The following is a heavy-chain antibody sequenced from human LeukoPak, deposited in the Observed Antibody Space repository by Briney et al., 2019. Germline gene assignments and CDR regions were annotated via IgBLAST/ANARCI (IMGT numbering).Heavy chain of an antibody. CDR2: INHSGST. J-gene: IGHJ4*02. CDR3: ARHQRIPVRGKRNGLNSFDY. V-gene: IGHV4-38-2*02. Sequence: SETLSLTCTVSAYSISSGYYWGWIRQPPGKGLEWIGEINHSGSTNYNPSLKSRVTISVDTSKNQFSLKLSSVTAADTAVYYCARHQRIPVRGKRNGLNSFDYWGQGTLVTVSS. CDR1: AYSISSGYY. D-gene: IGHD3-10*02.